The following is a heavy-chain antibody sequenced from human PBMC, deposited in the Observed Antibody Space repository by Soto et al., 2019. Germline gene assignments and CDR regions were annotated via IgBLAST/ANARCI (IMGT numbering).Heavy chain of an antibody. J-gene: IGHJ4*02. Sequence: ASVKVSCKASGYTFTGYYMHWVRQAPGHGLEWMGWINPNSGGANYAQKFQGRVTMTRDTSISTAYMELSRLRSDDTAVYYCARGRDYDYVGGSDRSHPYFDYWGQGTLITVSS. CDR2: INPNSGGA. V-gene: IGHV1-2*02. CDR1: GYTFTGYY. D-gene: IGHD3-16*02. CDR3: ARGRDYDYVGGSDRSHPYFDY.